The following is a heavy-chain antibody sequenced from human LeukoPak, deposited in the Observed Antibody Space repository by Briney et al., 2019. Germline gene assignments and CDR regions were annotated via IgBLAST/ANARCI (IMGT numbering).Heavy chain of an antibody. J-gene: IGHJ6*02. CDR3: ARDDRGLGGLRGMDV. CDR1: RFTFSSYA. D-gene: IGHD3-16*01. CDR2: ISYDGSNK. V-gene: IGHV3-30*04. Sequence: GGSLRLSCAASRFTFSSYAMHWVRQAPGKGLEWVAVISYDGSNKYYAESVKGRFTISRDNTKNTLYLQMNSLRAEDTAVYYCARDDRGLGGLRGMDVWGQGTTVTVSS.